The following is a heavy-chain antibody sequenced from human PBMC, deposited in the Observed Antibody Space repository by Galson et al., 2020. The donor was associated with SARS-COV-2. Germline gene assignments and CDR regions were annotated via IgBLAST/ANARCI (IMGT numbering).Heavy chain of an antibody. J-gene: IGHJ6*02. CDR2: ISGSGGST. Sequence: GGSLRLSCAASGFTFSSYAMSWVRQAPGKGLEWVSAISGSGGSTYYADSVKGRFTISRDNSKNTLYRQMNRLRAEDTAVYYCAKCAQNKYYDILTGYYDYGMYGWGQGTTVTVSS. D-gene: IGHD3-9*01. V-gene: IGHV3-23*01. CDR1: GFTFSSYA. CDR3: AKCAQNKYYDILTGYYDYGMYG.